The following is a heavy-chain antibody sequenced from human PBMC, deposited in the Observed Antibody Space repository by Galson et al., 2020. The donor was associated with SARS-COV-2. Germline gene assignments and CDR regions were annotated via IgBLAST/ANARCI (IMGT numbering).Heavy chain of an antibody. CDR3: ARDHEVEVEVS. CDR2: IFNFENNT. D-gene: IGHD1-1*01. V-gene: IGHV3-30*03. Sequence: TLRLTCATSGYVINSNNMYCVLQDPPKGLLWFILIFNFENNTYYADSVKGRFIISRDNSKNTLYLQMNSLRTEDTAIYYCARDHEVEVEVSWGKGARVTGSS. J-gene: IGHJ5*02. CDR1: GYVINSNN.